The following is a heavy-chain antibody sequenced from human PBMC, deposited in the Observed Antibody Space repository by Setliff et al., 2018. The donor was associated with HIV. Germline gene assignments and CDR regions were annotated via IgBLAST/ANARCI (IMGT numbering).Heavy chain of an antibody. CDR1: GFTFSNAW. D-gene: IGHD3-10*01. V-gene: IGHV3-48*01. Sequence: GGSLRLSCAASGFTFSNAWMSWVRQAPGKGLEWVSYISTGSDATYYADSVKGRFTISRDNAKNSLYLQMNSLRAEDTAVYYCVREITMVRGVIMTYPDYWGQGTLVTVSS. CDR3: VREITMVRGVIMTYPDY. CDR2: ISTGSDAT. J-gene: IGHJ4*02.